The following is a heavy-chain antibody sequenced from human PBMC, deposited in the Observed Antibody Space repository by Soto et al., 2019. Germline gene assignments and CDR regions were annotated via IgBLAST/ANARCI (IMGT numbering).Heavy chain of an antibody. CDR3: ARVGGTGGYTYGLDY. J-gene: IGHJ4*02. CDR2: IIPVFGTG. D-gene: IGHD5-18*01. V-gene: IGHV1-69*06. Sequence: QVQLVQSGAEVKKPGSSVKVSCKASGGTFSSYAISWVRQAPGQGLEWMGGIIPVFGTGIYAQKFQGRVTITADKSTNTAYMELSSLRSEDTAVYFSARVGGTGGYTYGLDYWGQGTLVTVSS. CDR1: GGTFSSYA.